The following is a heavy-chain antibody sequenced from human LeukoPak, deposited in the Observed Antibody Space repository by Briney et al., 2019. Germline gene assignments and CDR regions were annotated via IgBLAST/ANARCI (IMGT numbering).Heavy chain of an antibody. D-gene: IGHD6-6*01. V-gene: IGHV3-21*01. CDR1: GFTLSSYS. J-gene: IGHJ4*02. Sequence: GGSLRLSCAASGFTLSSYSMNWVRQAPGKGLEWVSYISSSSTHIYYADSVKGRFAISRDNARNSLYLQMNSLRAEDTAIYYCARSEHSSSSFDYWGQGTLVTVSS. CDR2: ISSSSTHI. CDR3: ARSEHSSSSFDY.